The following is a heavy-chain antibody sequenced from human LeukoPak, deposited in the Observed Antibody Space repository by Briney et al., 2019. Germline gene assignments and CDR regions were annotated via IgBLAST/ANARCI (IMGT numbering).Heavy chain of an antibody. V-gene: IGHV4-61*02. CDR2: IYTSGST. CDR3: AREPSPYNDGSTYYYYMDV. D-gene: IGHD1-1*01. Sequence: SETLSLTCAVSGGSLSGGGYSWGWVRQPAGRGLEWLGRIYTSGSTNYNPSLKSRVTISVDTSKNQFSLKLSSVTAADTAVYYCAREPSPYNDGSTYYYYMDVWGKGTTVTVSS. CDR1: GGSLSGGGYS. J-gene: IGHJ6*03.